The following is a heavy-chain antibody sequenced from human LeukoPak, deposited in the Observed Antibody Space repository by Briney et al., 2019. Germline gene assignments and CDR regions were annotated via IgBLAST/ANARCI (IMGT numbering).Heavy chain of an antibody. CDR1: GFPFSDDW. J-gene: IGHJ4*02. D-gene: IGHD3-10*01. CDR2: IKKKGDGGTT. V-gene: IGHV3-15*01. CDR3: TTVTMVTAYAY. Sequence: GGSLRLSCAASGFPFSDDWMSWVRQVPGKGLEWVGRIKKKGDGGTTDYAAPVKGRFTISRDDSKNMLYLEMSNPKIEDTGVYYCTTVTMVTAYAYWGQGTLAPVSS.